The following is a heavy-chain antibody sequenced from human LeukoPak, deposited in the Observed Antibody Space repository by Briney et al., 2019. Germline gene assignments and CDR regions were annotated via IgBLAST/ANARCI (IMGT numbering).Heavy chain of an antibody. J-gene: IGHJ4*02. V-gene: IGHV4-59*01. CDR1: GGSFSGYY. Sequence: SETLSLTCAVYGGSFSGYYWSWIRQPPGKGLEWIGYIYYSGSTNYNPSLKSRVTISVDTSKNQFSLKLSSVTAADTAVYYCASSSSGLDYWGQGTLVTVSS. D-gene: IGHD6-19*01. CDR2: IYYSGST. CDR3: ASSSSGLDY.